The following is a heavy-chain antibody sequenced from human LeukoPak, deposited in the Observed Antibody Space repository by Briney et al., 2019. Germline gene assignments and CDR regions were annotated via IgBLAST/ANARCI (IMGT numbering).Heavy chain of an antibody. D-gene: IGHD3-22*01. CDR2: ISGSGGST. Sequence: PGGSLRLPCAASGFTFSSYAMSWVRQAPGKGLEWVSAISGSGGSTYYADSVKGRFTISRDNSKNTLYLQMNSLRAEDTAVYYCARFGDSSGYFLDYWGQGTLVTVSS. CDR1: GFTFSSYA. J-gene: IGHJ4*02. V-gene: IGHV3-23*01. CDR3: ARFGDSSGYFLDY.